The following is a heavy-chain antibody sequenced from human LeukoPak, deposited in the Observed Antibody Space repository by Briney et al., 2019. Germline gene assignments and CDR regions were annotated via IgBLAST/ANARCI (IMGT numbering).Heavy chain of an antibody. V-gene: IGHV4-59*06. CDR1: GGSISSYY. D-gene: IGHD5-24*01. J-gene: IGHJ4*02. CDR2: IYYSGST. CDR3: ARGSAAMATLDY. Sequence: PSETLSLTCAVSGGSISSYYWSWIRQPPGKGLEWIGYIYYSGSTYYNPSLKSRVTISVDTSKNQFSLKLSSVTAADTAVYYCARGSAAMATLDYWGQGTLVTVSS.